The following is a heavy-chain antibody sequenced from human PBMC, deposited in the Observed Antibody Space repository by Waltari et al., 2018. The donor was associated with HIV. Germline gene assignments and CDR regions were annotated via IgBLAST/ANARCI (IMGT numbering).Heavy chain of an antibody. CDR3: ARAREWELLYPIDY. Sequence: QVQLVPSGSELKTRRASVTVSFKTSAYTFSNYALNWVRQAPGQGLEWMGWINTNTGNPTYAQGFTGRFVFSLDTSVSTAYLQISSLKTEDTAVYYCARAREWELLYPIDYWGQGTLVTVS. CDR2: INTNTGNP. J-gene: IGHJ4*02. V-gene: IGHV7-4-1*02. CDR1: AYTFSNYA. D-gene: IGHD1-26*01.